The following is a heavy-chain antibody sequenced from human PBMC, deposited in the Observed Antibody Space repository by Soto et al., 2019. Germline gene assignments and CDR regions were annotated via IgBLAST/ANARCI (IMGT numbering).Heavy chain of an antibody. V-gene: IGHV1-18*04. D-gene: IGHD2-2*01. CDR3: ARDERGTCTGTNCYYFDY. CDR2: TSANNDNT. Sequence: QVQLVQSGTEVKEPGASVKVSCKASGYTFTRYGIIWVRQAPGQGLEWMAWTSANNDNTTYAEKVQDRVTLSTDTSAGTAYMELRSLRSDDTAVYYCARDERGTCTGTNCYYFDYWGQGTLVTVSS. J-gene: IGHJ4*02. CDR1: GYTFTRYG.